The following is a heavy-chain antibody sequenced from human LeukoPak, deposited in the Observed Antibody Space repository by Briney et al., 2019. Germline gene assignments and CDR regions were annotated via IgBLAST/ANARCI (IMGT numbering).Heavy chain of an antibody. J-gene: IGHJ6*02. D-gene: IGHD3/OR15-3a*01. Sequence: PSETLSLTCTVSGGSISSSSYHWGWIRQPPGKGLEWIGSIYYSGSTYYNPSLKSRVTISVDTSKNQFSLKLSSVTAADTAVYYCARLDLYYYYGMDVWGQGTTVTVSS. CDR1: GGSISSSSYH. CDR3: ARLDLYYYYGMDV. V-gene: IGHV4-39*01. CDR2: IYYSGST.